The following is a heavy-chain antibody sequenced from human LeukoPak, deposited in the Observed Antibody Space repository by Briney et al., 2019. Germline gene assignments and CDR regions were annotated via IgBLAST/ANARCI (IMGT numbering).Heavy chain of an antibody. CDR2: INPNSGGT. Sequence: GASVKASSTPSGYTFTADYMHWVRQAPGQGLEWMGWINPNSGGTNYAQKFQGRVTMTRDTSISTAYMELSRLRSDDTAVYYCARVADWNDVGAFDIWGQGTMVTVSS. V-gene: IGHV1-2*02. D-gene: IGHD1-1*01. J-gene: IGHJ3*02. CDR3: ARVADWNDVGAFDI. CDR1: GYTFTADY.